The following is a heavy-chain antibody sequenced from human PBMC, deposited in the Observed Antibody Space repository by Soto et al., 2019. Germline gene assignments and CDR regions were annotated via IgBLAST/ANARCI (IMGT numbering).Heavy chain of an antibody. J-gene: IGHJ5*02. D-gene: IGHD3-10*01. V-gene: IGHV4-34*01. CDR1: GGSFSGYY. Sequence: SETLSLTCAVYGGSFSGYYWSWIRQPPGKGLEWIGEINHSGSTNYNPSLKSRVTISVDTSKNQFSLKLSSVTAADTAVYYCARVRGSGSYPIGKGWFDPWGQGTLVTVSS. CDR2: INHSGST. CDR3: ARVRGSGSYPIGKGWFDP.